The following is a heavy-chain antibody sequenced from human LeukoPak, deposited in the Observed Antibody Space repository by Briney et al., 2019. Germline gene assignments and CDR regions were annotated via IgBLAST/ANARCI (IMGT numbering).Heavy chain of an antibody. J-gene: IGHJ4*02. CDR2: INPHSGDT. D-gene: IGHD6-19*01. Sequence: ASVKVSCKASGYTFTAYYMHWVRQAPGQGLEWMGWINPHSGDTKHAQRFQGRVTMTRDTSINTAYMELRRLTSDDTAIYYCARETGSGGYAGDFWGQGTLVTVSS. CDR1: GYTFTAYY. V-gene: IGHV1-2*02. CDR3: ARETGSGGYAGDF.